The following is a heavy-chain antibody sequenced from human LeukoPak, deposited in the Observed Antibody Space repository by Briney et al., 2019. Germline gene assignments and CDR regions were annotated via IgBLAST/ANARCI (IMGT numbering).Heavy chain of an antibody. CDR2: LIPVFGTT. CDR1: GGTFSSYA. V-gene: IGHV1-69*06. Sequence: SVKVSCKASGGTFSSYAVSWVRLTPGQGLEWLGGLIPVFGTTTYAKKFQAKVTMTAAKSTNTAYLEISSLTSDDTAVYYCARCSPGDSSNFYAVLQYWGQGTQVTVST. J-gene: IGHJ4*02. CDR3: ARCSPGDSSNFYAVLQY. D-gene: IGHD3-22*01.